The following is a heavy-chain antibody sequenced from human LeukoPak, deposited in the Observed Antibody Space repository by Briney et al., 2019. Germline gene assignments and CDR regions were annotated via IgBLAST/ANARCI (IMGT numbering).Heavy chain of an antibody. D-gene: IGHD4-17*01. Sequence: GGSLRLSCAASGFTFSSYSMSWVRQAPGKGLEWVSAISGSGGSTYYADSVKGRFTISRDNSKNTLYLQMNSLRAEDTAVYYCAKDYLGTTVYYYFDYWGQGTLVTVSS. J-gene: IGHJ4*02. V-gene: IGHV3-23*01. CDR2: ISGSGGST. CDR3: AKDYLGTTVYYYFDY. CDR1: GFTFSSYS.